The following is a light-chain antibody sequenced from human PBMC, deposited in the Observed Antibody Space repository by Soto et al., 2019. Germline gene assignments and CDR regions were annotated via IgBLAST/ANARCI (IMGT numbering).Light chain of an antibody. Sequence: EIVMTQSPATLSVSPGERVTLSCRASQSVSIYLAWYQHIPGQAPRPLIYVESTRATGIPARFSASGSGTEFTLTINSLQSEDFAVYYCQQYNYWPLTFGGGTRVEI. J-gene: IGKJ4*01. CDR1: QSVSIY. CDR2: VES. CDR3: QQYNYWPLT. V-gene: IGKV3-15*01.